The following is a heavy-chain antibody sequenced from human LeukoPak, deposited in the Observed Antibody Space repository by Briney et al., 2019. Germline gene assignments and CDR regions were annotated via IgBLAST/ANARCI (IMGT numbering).Heavy chain of an antibody. CDR3: ARENLAAAADY. Sequence: GGSLRLSCAASEFTFSAYWMHWVRHAPGKGLVWVSRIRGDGSMTNYADSVKGRFTISRDNAKNTLYLQMNSLRLEDTAVYYCARENLAAAADYWGQGTVVTVSS. CDR1: EFTFSAYW. CDR2: IRGDGSMT. V-gene: IGHV3-74*01. D-gene: IGHD6-25*01. J-gene: IGHJ4*02.